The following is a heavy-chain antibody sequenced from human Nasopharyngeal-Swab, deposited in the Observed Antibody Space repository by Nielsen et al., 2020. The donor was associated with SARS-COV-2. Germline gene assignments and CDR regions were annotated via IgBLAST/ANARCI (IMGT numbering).Heavy chain of an antibody. J-gene: IGHJ6*02. Sequence: GESLKISCAASGFTFSSYAMHWVRQAPGKGLEWVAVISYDGSNKYYADSVKGRFTISGDNSKNTLYLQMNSLRAEDTAVYYCARLYDFWSGYQGYYYGMDVWGQGTTVTVSS. V-gene: IGHV3-30-3*01. CDR3: ARLYDFWSGYQGYYYGMDV. CDR1: GFTFSSYA. CDR2: ISYDGSNK. D-gene: IGHD3-3*01.